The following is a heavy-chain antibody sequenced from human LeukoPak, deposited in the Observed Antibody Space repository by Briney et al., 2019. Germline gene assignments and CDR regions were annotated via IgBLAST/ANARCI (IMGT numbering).Heavy chain of an antibody. Sequence: PSETLSLTCTVSGGSISSYYWSWIRQPAGKGLEWIGRIYTSGSTNYNPSLKGRVTISVDTSKNQFSLKLSSVTAADTAVYYCARHNDYYVVGGMDVWGQGTTVTVSS. J-gene: IGHJ6*02. D-gene: IGHD3-10*02. CDR2: IYTSGST. CDR3: ARHNDYYVVGGMDV. CDR1: GGSISSYY. V-gene: IGHV4-4*07.